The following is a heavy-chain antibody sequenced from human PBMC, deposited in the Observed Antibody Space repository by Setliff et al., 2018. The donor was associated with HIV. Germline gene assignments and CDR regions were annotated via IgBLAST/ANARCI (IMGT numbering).Heavy chain of an antibody. CDR2: IHHSGRT. V-gene: IGHV4-34*01. CDR1: GGTFSDYS. J-gene: IGHJ6*03. D-gene: IGHD2-8*02. CDR3: ARGRCTGGTCSGRYSYLRIDV. Sequence: SETLSLTCAVYGGTFSDYSWTWIRRPPGKELEWIGEIHHSGRTEYNPSLTSRISMSVDSSKNQFPLRMSSVAAADTAVYYCARGRCTGGTCSGRYSYLRIDVWGKGTTVTVSS.